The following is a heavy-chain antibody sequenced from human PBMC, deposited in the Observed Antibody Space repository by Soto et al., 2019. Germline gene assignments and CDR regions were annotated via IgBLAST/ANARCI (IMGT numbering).Heavy chain of an antibody. D-gene: IGHD5-18*01. V-gene: IGHV4-31*03. CDR3: ARDLGRIDTAMGFYYYYGMDV. J-gene: IGHJ6*02. Sequence: QVQLQESGPGLVKPSQTLSLTCTVSGGSISSGGYYWSWIRQHPGKGLEWIGYIYYSGSTYYNPSLKSRVTIAVDTSKNQFSLKLRSVTAADTAVYYCARDLGRIDTAMGFYYYYGMDVWGQGTTVTVSS. CDR1: GGSISSGGYY. CDR2: IYYSGST.